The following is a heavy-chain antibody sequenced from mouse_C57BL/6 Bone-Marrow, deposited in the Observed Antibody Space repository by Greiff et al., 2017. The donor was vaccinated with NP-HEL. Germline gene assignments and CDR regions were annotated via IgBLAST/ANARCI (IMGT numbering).Heavy chain of an antibody. CDR2: ISSGGSYT. Sequence: EVKLEESGGDLVKPGGSLKLSCAASGFTFSSYGMSWVRQTPDKRLEWVATISSGGSYTYYPDSVKGRFTISRDNAKNTLYLQMSSLKSEDTAMYYCARHAPYDGYYGYWGQGTTLTVSS. J-gene: IGHJ2*01. D-gene: IGHD2-3*01. V-gene: IGHV5-6*02. CDR3: ARHAPYDGYYGY. CDR1: GFTFSSYG.